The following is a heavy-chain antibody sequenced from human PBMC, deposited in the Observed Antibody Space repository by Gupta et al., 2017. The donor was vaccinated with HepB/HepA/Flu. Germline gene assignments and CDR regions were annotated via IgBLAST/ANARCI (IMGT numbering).Heavy chain of an antibody. CDR3: ARDTRGINYYYYYMDV. V-gene: IGHV3-48*02. Sequence: EVQLVESGGGLVQPGGSLRLSCAAPGFTFSSYSMNWVRQAPGKGLEWVSYISSSSSTIYYADSVKGRFTISRDNAKNSLYLQMNSLRDEDTAVYYCARDTRGINYYYYYMDVWGKGTTVTVSS. J-gene: IGHJ6*03. CDR1: GFTFSSYS. D-gene: IGHD3-16*01. CDR2: ISSSSSTI.